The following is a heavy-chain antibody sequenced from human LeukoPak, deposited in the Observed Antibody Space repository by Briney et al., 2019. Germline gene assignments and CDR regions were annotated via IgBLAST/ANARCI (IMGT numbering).Heavy chain of an antibody. D-gene: IGHD6-13*01. CDR3: ARVPYSISWYYFDC. CDR2: IYYSGST. V-gene: IGHV4-59*08. Sequence: PSETLSLTCTVSGGSISSYYWSWIRQPPGKGLEWIGYIYYSGSTNYNPSLRSRVTISVDTSKNQFSLKLSSVTAADTAVYYCARVPYSISWYYFDCWGQGTLVTVSS. J-gene: IGHJ4*02. CDR1: GGSISSYY.